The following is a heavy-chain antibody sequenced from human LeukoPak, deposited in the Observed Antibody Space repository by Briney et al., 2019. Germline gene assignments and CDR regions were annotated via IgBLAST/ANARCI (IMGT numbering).Heavy chain of an antibody. D-gene: IGHD4-17*01. CDR2: IYYSGST. CDR3: ARHAINDYGDFTTH. V-gene: IGHV4-59*08. J-gene: IGHJ4*02. Sequence: PSETLSLTCTVSGVSISSYYWSWIRQPPGKGLEWIGYIYYSGSTNYNPSLMSRVTISVDTSKNQFSLKLSSVTAADTAVYYCARHAINDYGDFTTHWGQGTLVTVSS. CDR1: GVSISSYY.